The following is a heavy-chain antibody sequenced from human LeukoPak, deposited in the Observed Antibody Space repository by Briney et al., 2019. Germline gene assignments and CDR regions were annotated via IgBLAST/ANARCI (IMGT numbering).Heavy chain of an antibody. V-gene: IGHV4-59*01. CDR3: ARLKAVLWFGELLLDP. Sequence: SETLSLTCTVSGGSISSYYWSWIRQPPGKGLEWIGYIYYSGSTNYNPSLKSRITISVDTSKNQFSLKLSSVTAADTAVYYCARLKAVLWFGELLLDPWGQGTLVTVSS. CDR2: IYYSGST. CDR1: GGSISSYY. D-gene: IGHD3-10*01. J-gene: IGHJ5*02.